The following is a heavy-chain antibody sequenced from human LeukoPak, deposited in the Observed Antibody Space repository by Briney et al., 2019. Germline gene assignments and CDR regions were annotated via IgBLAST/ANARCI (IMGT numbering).Heavy chain of an antibody. J-gene: IGHJ4*02. Sequence: GASVKVSCKASGYTFTTYDINWVRQATGQGLESMGWMNPNSGYTGYAQKFQGRVTITKDKSISTAYMKLSSLRSEDTAVYYCARVAGSIDYWGQGTLVTVSS. D-gene: IGHD6-19*01. CDR2: MNPNSGYT. CDR3: ARVAGSIDY. V-gene: IGHV1-8*03. CDR1: GYTFTTYD.